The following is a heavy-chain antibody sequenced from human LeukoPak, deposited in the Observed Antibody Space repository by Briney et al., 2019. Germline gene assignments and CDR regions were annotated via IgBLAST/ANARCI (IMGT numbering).Heavy chain of an antibody. J-gene: IGHJ5*02. CDR1: GASFTGYS. V-gene: IGHV4-34*01. CDR2: VNRLGHT. Sequence: SETLSLTCAVHGASFTGYSWSWVRRPPGKGLEWIGVVNRLGHTIYNASLKSRVTISIDTATTQCTFTLTSLTAADTAIYFCARERVVSDHNWFVPWAREPWSPSPQ. D-gene: IGHD6-25*01. CDR3: ARERVVSDHNWFVP.